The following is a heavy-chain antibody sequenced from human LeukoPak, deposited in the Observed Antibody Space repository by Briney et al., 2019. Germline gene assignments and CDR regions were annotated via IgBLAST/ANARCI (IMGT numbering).Heavy chain of an antibody. J-gene: IGHJ4*02. CDR2: ISSSGSTI. V-gene: IGHV3-11*04. Sequence: GGSLRLSCAASGFTFSDYYMSWIRQAPGKGLEWVSYISSSGSTIYYADSVKGRFTISRDNAKNSLYLQMNSLRAEDTAVYYCAKTGTPEMCSGGSCYQYYFDYWGQGTLVTVSS. CDR3: AKTGTPEMCSGGSCYQYYFDY. D-gene: IGHD2-15*01. CDR1: GFTFSDYY.